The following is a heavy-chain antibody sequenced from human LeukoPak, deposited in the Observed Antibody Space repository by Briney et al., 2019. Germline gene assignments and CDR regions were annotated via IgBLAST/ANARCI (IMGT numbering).Heavy chain of an antibody. J-gene: IGHJ5*02. CDR1: GYTFTGYY. CDR3: AREGEYCSSTSCYDWFDP. D-gene: IGHD2-2*01. CDR2: INPNSGGT. Sequence: ASVKVSCKASGYTFTGYYMHWVRQAPGHGLEWMGWINPNSGGTNYAQKFQGRVTMTRDTSISTAYMELSRLRSDDTAVYYCAREGEYCSSTSCYDWFDPWGQGTLVTVSS. V-gene: IGHV1-2*02.